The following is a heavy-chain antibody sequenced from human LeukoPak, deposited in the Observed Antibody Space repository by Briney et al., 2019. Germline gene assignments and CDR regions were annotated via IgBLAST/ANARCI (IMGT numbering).Heavy chain of an antibody. CDR1: GGSISSYY. Sequence: SETLSLTCTVSGGSISSYYWSWIRQPAGKGLEWIGRIYTSGSTNYNPSLKSRVTMSVDTSKNQFSLKLSSVTAADTAVYYCARGEYYYDSSGLRVNDYWGQGTLVTVSS. D-gene: IGHD3-22*01. CDR3: ARGEYYYDSSGLRVNDY. CDR2: IYTSGST. J-gene: IGHJ4*02. V-gene: IGHV4-4*07.